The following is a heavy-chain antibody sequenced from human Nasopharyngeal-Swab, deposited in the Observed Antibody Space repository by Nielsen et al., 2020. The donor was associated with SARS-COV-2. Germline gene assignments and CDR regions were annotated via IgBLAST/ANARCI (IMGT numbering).Heavy chain of an antibody. CDR1: GFTFSSYS. CDR3: ARDGLDYDFWSAYFMDV. CDR2: ISSSSSYI. D-gene: IGHD3-3*01. V-gene: IGHV3-21*05. Sequence: LKISCAASGFTFSSYSMNWVRQAPGKGLEWVSYISSSSSYIYYADSVKGRFTISRDNAKNSLYLQMNSLRAEDTAVYYCARDGLDYDFWSAYFMDVWGQGTTVTVSS. J-gene: IGHJ6*02.